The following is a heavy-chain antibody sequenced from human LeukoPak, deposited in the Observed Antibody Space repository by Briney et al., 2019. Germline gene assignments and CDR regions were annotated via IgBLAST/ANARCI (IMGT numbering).Heavy chain of an antibody. CDR3: ARQAVICSSTSCYVYSDY. D-gene: IGHD2-2*01. CDR2: IYYSGST. V-gene: IGHV4-59*08. CDR1: GGSISSYY. Sequence: SETLSLTCTVSGGSISSYYWSWIRQPPGKGLEWIGYIYYSGSTNYNPSLKRRLTISVDTSKNHFSLKLSSVTAADTAVYYCARQAVICSSTSCYVYSDYWGQGTLVTVSS. J-gene: IGHJ4*02.